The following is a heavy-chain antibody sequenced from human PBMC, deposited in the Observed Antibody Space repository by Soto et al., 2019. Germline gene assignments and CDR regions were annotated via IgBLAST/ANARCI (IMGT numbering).Heavy chain of an antibody. D-gene: IGHD5-18*01. V-gene: IGHV4-59*08. CDR2: IYYSGST. Sequence: SETLSLTCTVSGGSISSYYWSWIRQPPGKGLEWIGYIYYSGSTNYNPSLKSRVTISVDTSKNQFSLKLSSVTAADTAVYYCARHVDIAMVTPESYYYYYYMDVWGKGTTVTVSS. J-gene: IGHJ6*03. CDR1: GGSISSYY. CDR3: ARHVDIAMVTPESYYYYYYMDV.